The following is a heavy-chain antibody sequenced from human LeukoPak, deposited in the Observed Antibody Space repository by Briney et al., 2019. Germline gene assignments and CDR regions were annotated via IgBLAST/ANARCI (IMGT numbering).Heavy chain of an antibody. D-gene: IGHD4-23*01. J-gene: IGHJ4*02. CDR1: GGSISSSSYY. CDR2: INHSGST. V-gene: IGHV4-39*07. Sequence: SETLSLTCTVSGGSISSSSYYWSWIRQPPGTGLEWIGEINHSGSTNYNPSLKSRVTISVDTSKNQFSLKLSSVTAADTAVYYCARLNYGGGDYWGQGTLVTVSS. CDR3: ARLNYGGGDY.